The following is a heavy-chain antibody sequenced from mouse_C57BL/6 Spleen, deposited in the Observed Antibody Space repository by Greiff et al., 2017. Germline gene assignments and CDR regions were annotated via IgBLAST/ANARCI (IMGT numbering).Heavy chain of an antibody. J-gene: IGHJ4*01. V-gene: IGHV2-2*01. Sequence: VMLVESGPGLVQPSQSLSITCTVSGFSLTSYGVHWVRQSPGKGLEWLGVIWSGGSTDYNAAFISRLSISKDNSKSQVFFKMNSLQADDTAIYYCARKGPIYYAMDYWGQGTSVTVSS. CDR1: GFSLTSYG. D-gene: IGHD3-3*01. CDR3: ARKGPIYYAMDY. CDR2: IWSGGST.